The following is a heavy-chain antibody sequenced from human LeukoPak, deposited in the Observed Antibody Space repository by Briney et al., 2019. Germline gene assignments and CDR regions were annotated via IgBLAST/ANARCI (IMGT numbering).Heavy chain of an antibody. V-gene: IGHV3-49*04. Sequence: SGGSLRLSCTASGFSFGDYGMSWVRQAPGKGLEWVSFIRSTTHSGTTEYAASVKGRFTMSRDDSKRIAYLQMNSLKTEDTAVYCCTRAPYNSENYPYCFDFWGQGTLVTVSS. CDR3: TRAPYNSENYPYCFDF. D-gene: IGHD1-7*01. CDR1: GFSFGDYG. J-gene: IGHJ4*02. CDR2: IRSTTHSGTT.